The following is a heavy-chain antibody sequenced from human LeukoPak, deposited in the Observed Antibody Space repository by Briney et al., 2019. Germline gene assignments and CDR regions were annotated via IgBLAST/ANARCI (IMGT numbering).Heavy chain of an antibody. CDR3: ARDHGYSPDY. V-gene: IGHV3-74*01. D-gene: IGHD5-18*01. J-gene: IGHJ4*02. CDR1: EFSFSIYW. Sequence: GSLRLSCAASEFSFSIYWMHWVRQAPGKGLVWVSYIKSDGSGTNYADSVKGRFTISRDNAKNTLYLQMNSLRVEDTAVYYCARDHGYSPDYWGQGTLVTVSS. CDR2: IKSDGSGT.